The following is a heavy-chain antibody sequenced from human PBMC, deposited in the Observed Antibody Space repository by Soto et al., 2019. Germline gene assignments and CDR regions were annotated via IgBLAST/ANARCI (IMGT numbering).Heavy chain of an antibody. CDR2: MNPNSGNT. Sequence: QVQLVQSGAEVKKPGASVKVSCKASGYTFTSYDINWVRQATGQGLEWMGWMNPNSGNTGYAQKFQGRVTMTRNTSISTAYMELSSLRSEDTAVYYCARGDGGYCTNGVCSYYYYMHVWGKGTTVTVSS. CDR3: ARGDGGYCTNGVCSYYYYMHV. D-gene: IGHD2-8*01. J-gene: IGHJ6*03. CDR1: GYTFTSYD. V-gene: IGHV1-8*01.